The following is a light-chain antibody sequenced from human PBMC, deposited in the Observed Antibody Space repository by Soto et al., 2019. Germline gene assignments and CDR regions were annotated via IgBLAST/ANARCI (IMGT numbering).Light chain of an antibody. CDR2: GAS. Sequence: EIVLTQSPGTLSLSPGERATLFCRATQYITNSQLAWYQQKPGQAPRLLIYGASTRATGIPARFSGSGYGTEFTLTISSLQSEDFAVYYCQQYNSWPLTFGGGTKVDIK. CDR1: QYITNS. CDR3: QQYNSWPLT. J-gene: IGKJ4*01. V-gene: IGKV3-15*01.